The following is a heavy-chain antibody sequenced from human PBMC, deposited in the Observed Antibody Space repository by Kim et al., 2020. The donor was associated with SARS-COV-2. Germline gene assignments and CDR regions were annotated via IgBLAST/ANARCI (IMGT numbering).Heavy chain of an antibody. Sequence: TSYSPSCQGQGTISADKSINTAYLQWSSLKASDTALYYCATRTGVHAFDIWGQGTMVTVSS. CDR2: T. D-gene: IGHD3-10*01. V-gene: IGHV5-51*01. CDR3: ATRTGVHAFDI. J-gene: IGHJ3*02.